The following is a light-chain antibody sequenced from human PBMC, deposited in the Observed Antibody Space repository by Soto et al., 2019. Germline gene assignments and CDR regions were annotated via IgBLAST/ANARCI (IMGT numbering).Light chain of an antibody. J-gene: IGKJ1*01. CDR2: DTS. V-gene: IGKV3-15*01. CDR1: QFVSSR. Sequence: EIVVTQSPATLSASPGERVTLSCSASQFVSSRLAWYQQRPGQVPRLLIYDTSTRALGISARFSGSGSGTEFTLTISGLQSEDFAVYYCQEYFQWPPGMFGPGTKVDIK. CDR3: QEYFQWPPGM.